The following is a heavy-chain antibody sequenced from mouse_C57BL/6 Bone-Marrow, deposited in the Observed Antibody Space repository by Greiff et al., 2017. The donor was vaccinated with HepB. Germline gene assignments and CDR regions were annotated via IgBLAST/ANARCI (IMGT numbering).Heavy chain of an antibody. CDR2: IYPGGGYT. V-gene: IGHV1-63*01. D-gene: IGHD1-1*01. CDR1: GYTFTNYW. CDR3: ARWATTVVAPGYFDV. J-gene: IGHJ1*03. Sequence: QVQLQQSGAELVRPGTSVKMSCKASGYTFTNYWIGWAKQRPGHGLEWIGDIYPGGGYTNYNEKFKGKATLTADKSSSTAYMQFSSLTSEDSAIYYCARWATTVVAPGYFDVWGTGTTVTVSS.